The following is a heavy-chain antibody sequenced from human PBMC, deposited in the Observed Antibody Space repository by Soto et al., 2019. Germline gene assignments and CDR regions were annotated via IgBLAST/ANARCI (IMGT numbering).Heavy chain of an antibody. CDR3: ARDSRGSYYDYYYGMDV. CDR1: GYTFTSYG. J-gene: IGHJ6*02. D-gene: IGHD1-26*01. CDR2: ISAYNGNT. V-gene: IGHV1-18*01. Sequence: ASVKVSCKASGYTFTSYGISWVRQAPGQGLEWMGWISAYNGNTNYAQKLQGRVTMTTDTSTSTAYMELRSLRSDDTAVYYCARDSRGSYYDYYYGMDVWGQGTTVTVSS.